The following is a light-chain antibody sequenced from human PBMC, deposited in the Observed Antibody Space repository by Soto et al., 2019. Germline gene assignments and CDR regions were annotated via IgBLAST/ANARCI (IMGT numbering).Light chain of an antibody. CDR3: QQYGSSPLFT. Sequence: EIVLTQSPGTLSLSPGERGTLSCRASQSVSSSYLAWYQQKPGQAPRLLIYGASSRATGIPDRFSGSGSGTDFTLTISRLETEDFAVYYCQQYGSSPLFTFGPGTKVDIK. V-gene: IGKV3-20*01. CDR2: GAS. CDR1: QSVSSSY. J-gene: IGKJ3*01.